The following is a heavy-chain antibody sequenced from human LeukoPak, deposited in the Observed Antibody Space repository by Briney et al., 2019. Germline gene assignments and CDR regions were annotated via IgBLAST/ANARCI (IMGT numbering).Heavy chain of an antibody. V-gene: IGHV3-13*01. J-gene: IGHJ4*02. Sequence: PGGSLRLSCAASGFTFSSYDMHWVRQATGKGLEWVSAIGTAGDTYYPGSVKGRFTISRENAKNSLYLQMNSLGAGDTAVYYCARGHDSSGYYPYYFGYWGQGTLVTVSS. CDR2: IGTAGDT. CDR1: GFTFSSYD. D-gene: IGHD3-22*01. CDR3: ARGHDSSGYYPYYFGY.